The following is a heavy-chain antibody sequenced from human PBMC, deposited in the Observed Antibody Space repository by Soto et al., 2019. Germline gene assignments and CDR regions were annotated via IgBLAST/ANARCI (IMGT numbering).Heavy chain of an antibody. CDR1: CGSIGSGGYY. J-gene: IGHJ4*02. CDR3: ASKPYCGDECYYDY. Sequence: KTSETLSLTCTVSCGSIGSGGYYWSWIRQHPGKGLEWIGYIYYSGITYYNPSLKSRVTISVDTSKNQFSLKLSSVTAADTAVYYCASKPYCGDECYYDYWGRGTLVTVSS. CDR2: IYYSGIT. V-gene: IGHV4-31*03. D-gene: IGHD2-21*01.